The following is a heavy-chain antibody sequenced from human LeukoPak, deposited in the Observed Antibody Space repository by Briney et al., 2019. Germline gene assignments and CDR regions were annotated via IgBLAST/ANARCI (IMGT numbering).Heavy chain of an antibody. V-gene: IGHV3-23*01. CDR2: ISGSGGST. Sequence: GGSLRLSCAASGFTFSSYAMSWVRQTPGKGLEWVSAISGSGGSTYYADSVKGRFTISRDNSKNTLYLQMNSLRAEDTAVYYCAKDDIVVVPAALDYWGQGTLVTVSS. D-gene: IGHD2-2*01. CDR3: AKDDIVVVPAALDY. J-gene: IGHJ4*02. CDR1: GFTFSSYA.